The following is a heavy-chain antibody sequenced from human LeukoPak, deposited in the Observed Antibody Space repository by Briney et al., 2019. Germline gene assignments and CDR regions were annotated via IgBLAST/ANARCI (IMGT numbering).Heavy chain of an antibody. J-gene: IGHJ4*02. CDR1: GFTFSSYA. Sequence: GGSLRLSCAASGFTFSSYAMSWVRQAPGKGLEWVSVIYSGGSTYYADSVKGRFTISRDNSKNTLYLQMNSLRAEDTAVYYCARALLYWGQGTLVTVSS. CDR2: IYSGGST. CDR3: ARALLY. V-gene: IGHV3-53*01.